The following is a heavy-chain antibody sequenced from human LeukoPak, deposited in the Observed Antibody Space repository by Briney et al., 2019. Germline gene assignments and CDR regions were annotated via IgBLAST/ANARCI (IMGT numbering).Heavy chain of an antibody. CDR2: MNQDGTRK. D-gene: IGHD3-10*01. CDR3: TKDSQGSGTYSIDH. Sequence: GGSLRLSCVASGFTFSSSWMSWVRQGPGKGPEWVANMNQDGTRKYYVDSVKGRFTISRDNAKNSLFLQMNGLRAEDTAVYYCTKDSQGSGTYSIDHWGPGTLVTVSS. J-gene: IGHJ4*02. CDR1: GFTFSSSW. V-gene: IGHV3-7*01.